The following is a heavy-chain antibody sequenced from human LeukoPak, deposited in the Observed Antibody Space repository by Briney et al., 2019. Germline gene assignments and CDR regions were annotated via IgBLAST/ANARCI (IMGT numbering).Heavy chain of an antibody. CDR2: ISYSGST. CDR1: GGSISSSSYY. Sequence: SETLSLTCTVSGGSISSSSYYWGWIRQPPGKGLEWIGSISYSGSTYYNPSLKSRVTISVDTSKNQFSLKLSSVTAADTAVYYCARLRGLLNFDYWGQGTLVTVSS. CDR3: ARLRGLLNFDY. D-gene: IGHD3-10*01. V-gene: IGHV4-39*01. J-gene: IGHJ4*02.